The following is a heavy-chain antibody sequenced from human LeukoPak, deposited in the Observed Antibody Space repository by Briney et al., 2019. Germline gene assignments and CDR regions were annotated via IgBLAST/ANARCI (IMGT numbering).Heavy chain of an antibody. D-gene: IGHD1-14*01. V-gene: IGHV1-2*02. CDR1: GYTFTGYY. CDR3: ARSPEARGMGDY. J-gene: IGHJ4*02. CDR2: INPNSGGT. Sequence: ASVKVSCKASGYTFTGYYMHWVRQAPGQGLEWMGWINPNSGGTNYAQKFQGRVTMTRDTSISTAYMELSRLRSDDTAVYYCARSPEARGMGDYWGQGTLVTVSS.